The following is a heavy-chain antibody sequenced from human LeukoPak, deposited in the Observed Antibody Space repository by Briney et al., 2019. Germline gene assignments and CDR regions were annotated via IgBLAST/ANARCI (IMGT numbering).Heavy chain of an antibody. D-gene: IGHD6-13*01. J-gene: IGHJ4*02. CDR3: AKLVAAAGPYYFDY. CDR2: ISSNGGST. V-gene: IGHV3-64*01. CDR1: GFTFSSYA. Sequence: PGGSLRLSCAASGFTFSSYAMHWVRQAPGKGLEYVSAISSNGGSTYYANSVKGRFTISRDNAKDSLYLQMNSLRAEDTALYYCAKLVAAAGPYYFDYWGQGTLVTVSS.